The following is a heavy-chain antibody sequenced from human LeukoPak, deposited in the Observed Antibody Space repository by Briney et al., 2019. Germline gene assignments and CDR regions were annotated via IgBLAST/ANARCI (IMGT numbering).Heavy chain of an antibody. D-gene: IGHD5-12*01. Sequence: PGGSLRLSCAASGFTFDDYGMSWVRQTPGKGLEWVSSIGWNKDKILYADSLKGRFTISKDNARRSLFLQMDSLRAEDTAFYYCAKAKRNSDYLFDYWGQGTLVAVSS. CDR2: IGWNKDKI. CDR1: GFTFDDYG. J-gene: IGHJ4*02. CDR3: AKAKRNSDYLFDY. V-gene: IGHV3-9*01.